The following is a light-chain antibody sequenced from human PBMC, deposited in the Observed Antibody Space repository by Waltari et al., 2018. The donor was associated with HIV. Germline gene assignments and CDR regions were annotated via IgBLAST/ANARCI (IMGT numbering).Light chain of an antibody. CDR2: RNN. J-gene: IGLJ2*01. Sequence: QSVLTQQPSASGTPGQSVTISCSGTSSNIGTNSVYWYQQFPGTPPKLLIYRNNKRPSGVPDLFSGSKSGTSASLAISGLRSDDEADYYCAAWDDTLTVVFGGGTKLTVL. V-gene: IGLV1-47*01. CDR3: AAWDDTLTVV. CDR1: SSNIGTNS.